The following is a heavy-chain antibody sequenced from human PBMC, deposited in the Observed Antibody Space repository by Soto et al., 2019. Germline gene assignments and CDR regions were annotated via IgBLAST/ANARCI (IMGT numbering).Heavy chain of an antibody. CDR2: IYYSGST. CDR1: GGSINNYY. D-gene: IGHD2-21*01. J-gene: IGHJ2*01. Sequence: QVQLQESGPGLVKPSETLSLTCTVSGGSINNYYWSWLRQPPGKGLEWIGYIYYSGSTIYSPSLKSRLTISVDTSKIQFSLKLRSVTAADTAVYYCARHVANGFTFDIWGRGTLVTVSS. V-gene: IGHV4-59*08. CDR3: ARHVANGFTFDI.